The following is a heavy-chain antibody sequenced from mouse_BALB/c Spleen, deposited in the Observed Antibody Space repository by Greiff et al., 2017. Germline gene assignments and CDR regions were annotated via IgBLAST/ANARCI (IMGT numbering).Heavy chain of an antibody. CDR2: ISTYYGNT. V-gene: IGHV1-67*01. CDR1: GYTFTDYA. Sequence: QVQLQQSGPELVRPGVSVKISCKGSGYTFTDYAMHWVKQSHAKSLEWIGVISTYYGNTNYNQKFKGKATMTGDKSSSTAYMELARLTSEDSAIYYCARSNGNYGDYWGQGTTLTVSS. J-gene: IGHJ2*01. CDR3: ARSNGNYGDY. D-gene: IGHD2-1*01.